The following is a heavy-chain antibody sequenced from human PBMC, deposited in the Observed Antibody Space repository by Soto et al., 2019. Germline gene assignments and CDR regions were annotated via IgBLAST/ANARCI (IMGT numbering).Heavy chain of an antibody. CDR3: AHSDGGYEIIYFDF. D-gene: IGHD5-12*01. V-gene: IGHV2-5*01. CDR2: IYYNDDR. CDR1: GFSFTTAGVA. Sequence: SGPTLVNPTQTLTLTCTFSGFSFTTAGVAVGWIRQTPGGALEWLTLIYYNDDRRFSPSLKTRLTITGDTSKNQVVLSLTNVDPGDTATYFCAHSDGGYEIIYFDFWGQGFPVTVSS. J-gene: IGHJ4*02.